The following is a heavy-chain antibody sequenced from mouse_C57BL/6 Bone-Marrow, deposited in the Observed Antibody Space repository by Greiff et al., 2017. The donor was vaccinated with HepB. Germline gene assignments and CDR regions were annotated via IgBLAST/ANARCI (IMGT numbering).Heavy chain of an antibody. V-gene: IGHV5-6*01. Sequence: EVMLVDSGGDLVKPGGSLKLSSAASGFTFSSYGMSWVRQTPDKRLEWVATISSGGSYTYYPDSVKGRFTISRDNAKNTLYLQMSSLKSEDTAMYYCARHSYAWFAYWGQGTLVTVSA. D-gene: IGHD2-12*01. CDR2: ISSGGSYT. J-gene: IGHJ3*01. CDR3: ARHSYAWFAY. CDR1: GFTFSSYG.